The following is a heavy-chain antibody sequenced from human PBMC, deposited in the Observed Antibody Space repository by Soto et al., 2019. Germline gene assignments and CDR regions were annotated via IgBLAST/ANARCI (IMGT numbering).Heavy chain of an antibody. J-gene: IGHJ6*02. D-gene: IGHD4-17*01. V-gene: IGHV6-1*01. CDR2: AYYRSQWYY. Sequence: QVQLQQSGPGLVKPSQTLSLTCAISGDSVSSNSAAWNWIRQSPSRGLEWLGRAYYRSQWYYDSTVSVRSRITVIPDTSKNQFSLQLNSVTPEDTAVYYCTKQNGDSRNYNAMDVWCQGTTVTVSS. CDR3: TKQNGDSRNYNAMDV. CDR1: GDSVSSNSAA.